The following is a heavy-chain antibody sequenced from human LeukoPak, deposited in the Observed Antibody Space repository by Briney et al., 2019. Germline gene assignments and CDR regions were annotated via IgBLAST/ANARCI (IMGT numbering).Heavy chain of an antibody. CDR3: ARDRHKLVDIVAGTLDY. V-gene: IGHV4-39*07. Sequence: SETLSLPCTVSGGSISSSSYYWGWIRQPPGKGLEWIGSIYYSGSTYYNPSLKSRVTISVDTSKNQFSLKLSSVTAADTAVYYCARDRHKLVDIVAGTLDYWGQGTLVTVSS. CDR1: GGSISSSSYY. CDR2: IYYSGST. D-gene: IGHD5-12*01. J-gene: IGHJ4*02.